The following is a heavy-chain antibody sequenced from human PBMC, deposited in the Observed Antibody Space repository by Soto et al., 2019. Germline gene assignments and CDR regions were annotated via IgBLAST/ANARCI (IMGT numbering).Heavy chain of an antibody. J-gene: IGHJ6*02. CDR2: ISAYNGNT. V-gene: IGHV1-18*01. D-gene: IGHD2-2*01. CDR3: ARVVVVPAANGYYYYGMDV. CDR1: GYTFTSYG. Sequence: GASVKVSCKASGYTFTSYGISWVRQAPGQGLEWMGWISAYNGNTNYAQKLQGRVTMTTDTSTSTAYMELRSLRSDDTAVYYCARVVVVPAANGYYYYGMDVWGQGTTVTVSS.